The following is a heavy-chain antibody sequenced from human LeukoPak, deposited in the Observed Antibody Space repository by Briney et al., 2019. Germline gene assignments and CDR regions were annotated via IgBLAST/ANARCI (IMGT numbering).Heavy chain of an antibody. D-gene: IGHD3-10*01. V-gene: IGHV3-30-3*01. Sequence: AGGSLRLSCAASGFTFSSYAMPWVRQAPGKGLEWVAVISYDGSNKYYADSVKGRFTISRDNSKNTLYLQMNSLRAEDTAVYYCARDSHYYGSGSYLGPSDYWGQGTLVTVSS. CDR3: ARDSHYYGSGSYLGPSDY. J-gene: IGHJ4*02. CDR1: GFTFSSYA. CDR2: ISYDGSNK.